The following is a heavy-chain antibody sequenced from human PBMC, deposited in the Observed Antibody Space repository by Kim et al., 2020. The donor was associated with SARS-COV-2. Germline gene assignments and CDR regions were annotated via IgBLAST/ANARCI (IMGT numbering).Heavy chain of an antibody. CDR2: SSTI. J-gene: IGHJ3*02. Sequence: SSTIYYADSVKGRFTISRDNAKNSLYLQMNSLRDEDTAVYYCARGPAFDIWGQGTMVTVSS. V-gene: IGHV3-48*02. CDR3: ARGPAFDI.